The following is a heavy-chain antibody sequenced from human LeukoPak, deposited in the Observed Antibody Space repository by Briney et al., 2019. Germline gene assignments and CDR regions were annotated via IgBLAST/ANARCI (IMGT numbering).Heavy chain of an antibody. CDR3: ARGPPRFCAGDCYLRYFDY. J-gene: IGHJ4*02. CDR2: IYYSGST. CDR1: GGSINSYY. Sequence: SETLSLTCTVSGGSINSYYWGWIRQPPGKGLEWIGYIYYSGSTNYNPSPKSRVTISVDTSKNHFSLNLSSVTAADTAVYYCARGPPRFCAGDCYLRYFDYWGQGTLVTVSP. D-gene: IGHD2-21*02. V-gene: IGHV4-59*01.